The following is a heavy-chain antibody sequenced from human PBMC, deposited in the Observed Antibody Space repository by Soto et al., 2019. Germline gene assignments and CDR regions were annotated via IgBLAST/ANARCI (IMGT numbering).Heavy chain of an antibody. CDR1: AFSLSDSRVR. CDR2: IYWDDDE. V-gene: IGHV2-5*02. Sequence: PKLVNPKHTLPMTSAFPAFSLSDSRVRVEWFSQPPRKALEWLALIYWDDDERYSPSLKSRLTITKETSDIQVVLTVNNMDPVDTATYYCARRDYSYTSYFGYWGQGTLGTVSS. CDR3: ARRDYSYTSYFGY. J-gene: IGHJ4*02. D-gene: IGHD4-4*01.